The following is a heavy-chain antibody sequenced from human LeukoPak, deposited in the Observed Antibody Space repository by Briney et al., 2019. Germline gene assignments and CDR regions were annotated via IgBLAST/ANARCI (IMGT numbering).Heavy chain of an antibody. CDR3: ARASSTAVAGTGFDS. V-gene: IGHV3-30*04. D-gene: IGHD6-19*01. J-gene: IGHJ4*02. CDR2: ISYDGSTQ. Sequence: PGRSLRLSCAASGFTFSRFAMHWGRQGPGKGLEWVAVISYDGSTQYYPDSVKGRFTVSRDNSKNTLYLQMSSLRPEDTAVYYCARASSTAVAGTGFDSWGQGALVTVSS. CDR1: GFTFSRFA.